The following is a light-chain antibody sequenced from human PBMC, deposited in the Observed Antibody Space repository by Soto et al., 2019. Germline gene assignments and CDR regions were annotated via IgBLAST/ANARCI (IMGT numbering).Light chain of an antibody. CDR2: NAF. CDR3: QQYDNLPYT. J-gene: IGKJ2*01. Sequence: DFQMTQSPSSLSASVGDRVTITCQASQDISNYLNWYQQKPGKAPKLLIYNAFTFETGVPSRFSGSGSGTYFTYSISSLQPEDIATYYCQQYDNLPYTFGQGTKLEIK. V-gene: IGKV1-33*01. CDR1: QDISNY.